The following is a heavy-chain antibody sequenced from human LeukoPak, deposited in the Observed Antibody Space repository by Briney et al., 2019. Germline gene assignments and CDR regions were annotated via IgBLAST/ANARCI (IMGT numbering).Heavy chain of an antibody. CDR2: ISAYNGNT. Sequence: ASVKVSCKASGHTFTSYGISWVRQAPGQGLEWMGWISAYNGNTNYAQKLRGRVTMTTDTSTSTAYMELRSLRSDDTAVYYCAREVAGTLDNWFDPWGQGTLVTVSS. CDR1: GHTFTSYG. J-gene: IGHJ5*02. V-gene: IGHV1-18*04. CDR3: AREVAGTLDNWFDP. D-gene: IGHD6-19*01.